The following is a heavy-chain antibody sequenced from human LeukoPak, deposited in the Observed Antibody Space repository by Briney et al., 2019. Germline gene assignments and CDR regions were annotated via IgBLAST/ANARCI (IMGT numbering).Heavy chain of an antibody. CDR3: AKDSILDH. Sequence: GGSLRLSCAASGFTFSNAWMSWVRQAPGKGLEWLAVIAYDGSYEYYADSVKGRFSISRDDSKKTVYLQMNSLRPEDTALYYCAKDSILDHWGQGTLVTVSS. CDR1: GFTFSNAW. J-gene: IGHJ4*02. V-gene: IGHV3-30*18. CDR2: IAYDGSYE.